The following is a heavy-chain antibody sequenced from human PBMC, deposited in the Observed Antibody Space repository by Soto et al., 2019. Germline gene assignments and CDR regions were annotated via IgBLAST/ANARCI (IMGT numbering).Heavy chain of an antibody. CDR3: AKTPLVGTTVSDS. Sequence: EVQLLESGGGLVQPGGSLRLSCAASGFTFSSYAMSWVRQAPGKGLEWVSVITGSGGSAYYADSVKGRFTISRDSSKNTLYLQMNSLRTEDTAVYYCAKTPLVGTTVSDSWGQGTLVTVSS. CDR2: ITGSGGSA. D-gene: IGHD1-26*01. J-gene: IGHJ4*02. CDR1: GFTFSSYA. V-gene: IGHV3-23*01.